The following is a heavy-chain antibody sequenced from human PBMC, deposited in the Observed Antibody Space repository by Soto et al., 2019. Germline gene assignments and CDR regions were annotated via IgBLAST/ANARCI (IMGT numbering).Heavy chain of an antibody. CDR2: IIPIFGTA. V-gene: IGHV1-69*06. Sequence: RSWAQHEKGQGLEWMGGIIPIFGTANYAQKFQGRVTITADKSTSTAYMELSSLRSEDTAVYYCARAHSYYYYGSGSYPPDNWFDPWGQGTLVTVSS. CDR3: ARAHSYYYYGSGSYPPDNWFDP. J-gene: IGHJ5*02. D-gene: IGHD3-10*01.